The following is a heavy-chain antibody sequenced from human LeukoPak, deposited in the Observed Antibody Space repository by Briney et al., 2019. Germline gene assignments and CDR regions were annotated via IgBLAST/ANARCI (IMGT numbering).Heavy chain of an antibody. J-gene: IGHJ5*02. CDR2: ISAYNGNT. Sequence: ASVKVSCKAFGYTFTNFGVSWVRQAPGQGLEWMGWISAYNGNTNYAQKLQDRVTMATDTSTSTAYMELRSLRSDDTAVYYCARVTSGYCSSTTCYTWFDPWGQGTLVTVSS. CDR1: GYTFTNFG. CDR3: ARVTSGYCSSTTCYTWFDP. D-gene: IGHD2-2*02. V-gene: IGHV1-18*01.